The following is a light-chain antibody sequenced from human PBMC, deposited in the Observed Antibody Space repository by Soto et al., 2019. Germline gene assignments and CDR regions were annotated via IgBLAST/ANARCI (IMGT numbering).Light chain of an antibody. CDR2: EVS. V-gene: IGLV2-8*01. J-gene: IGLJ2*01. Sequence: QSALTQPPSASGSPGQSVTISCTGTSSDVGGYNFVSWYQQHPGNSPKLMIYEVSERPSGVPDRFSGSKSGNTASLTVSGLQAEDEADYYCSSYAGSNMVVFGGGTKLTVL. CDR3: SSYAGSNMVV. CDR1: SSDVGGYNF.